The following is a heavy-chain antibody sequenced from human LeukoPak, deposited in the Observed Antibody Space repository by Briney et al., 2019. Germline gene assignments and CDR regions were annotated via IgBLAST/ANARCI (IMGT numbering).Heavy chain of an antibody. D-gene: IGHD3-3*01. CDR2: ISGSGGST. CDR1: GFTFSSYA. CDR3: AKIPYYDFWSGRQYFDY. V-gene: IGHV3-23*01. Sequence: GGSLRLSCAASGFTFSSYAMSWVRQAPGKGLEWVSAISGSGGSTYYADSVKGRFTISRDNSKNTLYLQMNSLRAEDTAVYYCAKIPYYDFWSGRQYFDYRGQGTLVTVSS. J-gene: IGHJ4*02.